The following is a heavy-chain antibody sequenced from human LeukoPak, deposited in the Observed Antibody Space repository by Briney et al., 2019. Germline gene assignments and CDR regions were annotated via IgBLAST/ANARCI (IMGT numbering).Heavy chain of an antibody. D-gene: IGHD5-24*01. J-gene: IGHJ4*02. CDR3: ATGVEMATIADY. V-gene: IGHV4-34*01. CDR1: GGSFSGYY. Sequence: PSETLSLTCAVYGGSFSGYYWSWIRQPPGKGLEWIGEINHSGSTNYNPSLKSRVTISVDTSKNQFSLKLSSVTAADTAVYYCATGVEMATIADYWGQRTLVTVSS. CDR2: INHSGST.